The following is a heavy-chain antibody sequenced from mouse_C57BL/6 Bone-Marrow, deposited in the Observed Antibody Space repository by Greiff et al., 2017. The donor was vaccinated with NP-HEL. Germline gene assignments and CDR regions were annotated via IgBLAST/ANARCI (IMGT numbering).Heavy chain of an antibody. CDR3: ARPEEGRKDGYYAMDY. CDR2: INPDSSTI. J-gene: IGHJ4*01. D-gene: IGHD2-3*01. CDR1: GIDFSRYW. V-gene: IGHV4-1*01. Sequence: VQLKQSGGGLVQPGGSLKLSCAASGIDFSRYWMSWVRRAPGKGLEWIGEINPDSSTINYAPSLKDKFIISRDNAKNTLYLQMSKVRSEDTALYYCARPEEGRKDGYYAMDYWGQGTSVTVSS.